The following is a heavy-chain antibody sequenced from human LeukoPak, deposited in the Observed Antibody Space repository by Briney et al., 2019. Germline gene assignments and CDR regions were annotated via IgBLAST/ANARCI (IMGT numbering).Heavy chain of an antibody. Sequence: PGGSLRLSCAASGFTFSSYSMNWVRQAPGKGLEWVSPISSSSSYIYYADSVKGRFTISRDNSKNTLYLHMNSLRAEDTAVYYCATDVREYWGQGTLVTVSS. D-gene: IGHD1-26*01. CDR2: ISSSSSYI. CDR1: GFTFSSYS. CDR3: ATDVREY. V-gene: IGHV3-21*01. J-gene: IGHJ4*02.